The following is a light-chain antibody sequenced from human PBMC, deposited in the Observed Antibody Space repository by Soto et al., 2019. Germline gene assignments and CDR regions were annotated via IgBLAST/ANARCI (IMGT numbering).Light chain of an antibody. V-gene: IGKV3-20*01. J-gene: IGKJ1*01. CDR3: QQYGISGT. CDR2: GAS. CDR1: QSVSNNY. Sequence: EIVLTQFPATLSFAPGERATPSCRASQSVSNNYLAWYQQKPGQAPRLLIYGASNRATGIPDRFSGSGSGTDFTLTISRLEPEDFAVYYCQQYGISGTFGQGTKVDI.